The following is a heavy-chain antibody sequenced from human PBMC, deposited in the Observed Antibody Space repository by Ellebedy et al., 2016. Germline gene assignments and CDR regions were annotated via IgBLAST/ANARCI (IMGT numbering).Heavy chain of an antibody. CDR2: IYSGGST. V-gene: IGHV3-53*04. CDR1: GFTVSSNY. Sequence: GGSLRLXXAASGFTVSSNYMSWVRQAPGKGLEWVSVIYSGGSTYYADSVKGRFTISRHNSKNTLYLQMNSLRAEDTAVYYCARASTTDWGRTFDYWGQGTLVTVSS. CDR3: ARASTTDWGRTFDY. D-gene: IGHD7-27*01. J-gene: IGHJ4*02.